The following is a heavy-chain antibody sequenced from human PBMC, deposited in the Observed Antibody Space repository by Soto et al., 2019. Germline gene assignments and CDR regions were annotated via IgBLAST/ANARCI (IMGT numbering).Heavy chain of an antibody. CDR2: ISYVGSNK. Sequence: QVQLVESGGGVVQPGRSLRLSCAASGFTFSSYAMHWVRQAPGKGLEWVAVISYVGSNKYDADSVKGRFTISRDNSKNTLYLQMNSLRAEDTAVYYCARDYSGWTNWFDPWGQGTLVTVSS. J-gene: IGHJ5*02. D-gene: IGHD6-19*01. V-gene: IGHV3-30-3*01. CDR3: ARDYSGWTNWFDP. CDR1: GFTFSSYA.